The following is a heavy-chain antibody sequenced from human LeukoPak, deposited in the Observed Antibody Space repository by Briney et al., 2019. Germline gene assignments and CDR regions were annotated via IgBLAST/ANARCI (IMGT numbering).Heavy chain of an antibody. CDR1: RFTFSRYA. J-gene: IGHJ4*02. Sequence: PGGSLRLSCAATRFTFSRYAMSWVRQAPGKGLEWVSAVNNKGNNKYYADSVKGRFTISRDNSKNTLYLQMDSLRAEDTAVYYCAKDRGSGSYPSPLFDYWGRGILVTVSS. CDR2: VNNKGNNK. CDR3: AKDRGSGSYPSPLFDY. D-gene: IGHD3-10*01. V-gene: IGHV3-23*05.